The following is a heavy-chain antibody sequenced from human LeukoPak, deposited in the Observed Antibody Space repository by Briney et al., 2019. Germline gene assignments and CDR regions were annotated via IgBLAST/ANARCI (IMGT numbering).Heavy chain of an antibody. CDR3: ARDLGYSDYSERWFDP. D-gene: IGHD4-11*01. Sequence: SETLSLTCAVYGGSFSGYYWSWIRQPPGKGLEWVGEINHSGSANYNPSLKSRVTISVDTPKNQFSLKLNSVTAADTAVYYCARDLGYSDYSERWFDPWGQGTLVTVSS. CDR1: GGSFSGYY. V-gene: IGHV4-34*01. J-gene: IGHJ5*02. CDR2: INHSGSA.